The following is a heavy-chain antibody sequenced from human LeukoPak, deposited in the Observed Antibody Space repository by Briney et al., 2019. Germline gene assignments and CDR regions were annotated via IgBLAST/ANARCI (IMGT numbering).Heavy chain of an antibody. D-gene: IGHD3-22*01. CDR1: GGSISSSNW. V-gene: IGHV4-4*02. CDR2: IYHSGST. Sequence: SETLSLTCAVSGGSISSSNWWSWVRQPPGKGLEWIGEIYHSGSTNYNPSLKSRVTISVDKSKDQFSLKLSSVTAADTAVYYCASVYDSSGYYQIDDAFDIWGQGTMVTVSS. CDR3: ASVYDSSGYYQIDDAFDI. J-gene: IGHJ3*02.